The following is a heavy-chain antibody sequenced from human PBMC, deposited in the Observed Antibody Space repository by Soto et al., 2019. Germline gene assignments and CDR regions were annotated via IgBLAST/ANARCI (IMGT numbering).Heavy chain of an antibody. CDR3: AKDKYDYVWGSYRPIYFGS. V-gene: IGHV3-30*18. CDR1: GFTFSTYG. J-gene: IGHJ4*02. D-gene: IGHD3-16*02. CDR2: ILSDGSNK. Sequence: RGSLRLSCAASGFTFSTYGMHWVRQAPGKGLEWVALILSDGSNKYYADSVKGRFSISRDNSKSTLYLQINSLRAEDTAVYYCAKDKYDYVWGSYRPIYFGSWGQGTLVTVSS.